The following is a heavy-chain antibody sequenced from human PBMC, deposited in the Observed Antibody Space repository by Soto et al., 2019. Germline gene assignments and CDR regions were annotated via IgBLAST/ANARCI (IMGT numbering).Heavy chain of an antibody. CDR3: AADPSY. Sequence: EVQLVESGGGLVQPGGSLRLSCAASGFTFSSYAMHWVRQAPGKRLEYVSAISSNGGSTYYANSVKGRFTISRDNSKNTLYLQIGSLRAEDMAVYYCAADPSYWGQGTLVTVSS. CDR2: ISSNGGST. CDR1: GFTFSSYA. J-gene: IGHJ4*02. V-gene: IGHV3-64*01.